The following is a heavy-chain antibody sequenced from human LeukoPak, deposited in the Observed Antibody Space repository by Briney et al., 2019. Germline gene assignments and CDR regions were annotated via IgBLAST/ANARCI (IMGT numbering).Heavy chain of an antibody. J-gene: IGHJ4*02. V-gene: IGHV3-30*02. CDR2: IRYDGSNK. Sequence: PGGSLRLSCAASGFTFDDYGMHWVRQAPGKGLEWVAFIRYDGSNKYYADSVKGRFTISRDNSKNTLYLQMNSPRAEDTAVYYCAKLYGYGYVGDYWGQGTLVTVSS. CDR3: AKLYGYGYVGDY. D-gene: IGHD5-18*01. CDR1: GFTFDDYG.